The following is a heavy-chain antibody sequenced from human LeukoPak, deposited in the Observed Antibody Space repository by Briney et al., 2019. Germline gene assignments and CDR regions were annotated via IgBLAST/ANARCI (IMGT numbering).Heavy chain of an antibody. CDR3: ARVGGHGSLGDFDY. D-gene: IGHD3-16*01. J-gene: IGHJ4*02. CDR1: GFTSTSYF. Sequence: PGASVKVSCRASGFTSTSYFMHWVRQAPGQGLEWMGIINPSGGSTSYAQKFQGRVTMTGDTSTSTVHMELSSLRSEDTAVYYCARVGGHGSLGDFDYWGQGTLVTVSS. CDR2: INPSGGST. V-gene: IGHV1-46*01.